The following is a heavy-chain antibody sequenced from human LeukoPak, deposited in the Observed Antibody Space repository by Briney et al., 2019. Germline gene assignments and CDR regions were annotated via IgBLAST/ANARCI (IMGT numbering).Heavy chain of an antibody. CDR2: MNPNSGNT. V-gene: IGHV1-8*02. CDR1: GYAFTSYD. CDR3: ARSTDRGLWSASLGFFT. D-gene: IGHD3-3*01. Sequence: ASVKVSCKASGYAFTSYDINWLRQASGQGLEWMGWMNPNSGNTGYAQKFQGRVTITRNTSISTAYMELSSLTSEDTAAYYCARSTDRGLWSASLGFFTWGQR. J-gene: IGHJ5*02.